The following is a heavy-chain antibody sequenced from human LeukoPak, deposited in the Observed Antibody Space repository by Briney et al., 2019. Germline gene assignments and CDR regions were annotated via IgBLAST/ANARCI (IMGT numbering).Heavy chain of an antibody. V-gene: IGHV3-21*01. J-gene: IGHJ4*02. CDR1: GFTFNTYT. CDR3: ARDGVDWCSDY. Sequence: GGSLRLSCAASGFTFNTYTMNWVRQAPGKGLEWVSSITSRSSYIYYADSLKGRFTISRDNAKNSLYLQMNSLRAEDTAVYYCARDGVDWCSDYWGQGTLVTVSS. D-gene: IGHD4/OR15-4a*01. CDR2: ITSRSSYI.